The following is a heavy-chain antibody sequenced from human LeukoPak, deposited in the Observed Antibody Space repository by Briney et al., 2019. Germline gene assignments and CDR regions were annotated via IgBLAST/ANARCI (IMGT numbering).Heavy chain of an antibody. CDR2: IYYSGCT. CDR3: ARHYGGNSFDY. V-gene: IGHV4-31*03. J-gene: IGHJ4*02. CDR1: GGSISSGGYY. D-gene: IGHD4-23*01. Sequence: PSETLSLTCTVSGGSISSGGYYWSWIRQHPGKGLEWIGYIYYSGCTYYNPSLKSRVTISLDTSKNQFSLQLSSVTAADTAVYYCARHYGGNSFDYWGQGTLVTVSS.